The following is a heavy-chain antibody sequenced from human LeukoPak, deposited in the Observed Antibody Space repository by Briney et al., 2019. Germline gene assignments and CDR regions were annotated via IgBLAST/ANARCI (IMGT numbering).Heavy chain of an antibody. CDR3: ATSEKNRFYIHA. D-gene: IGHD2/OR15-2a*01. CDR2: MYYSGAT. J-gene: IGHJ6*02. Sequence: SETLSLTCTVSGDSINVYSWNWIRQSPGKGLEWIAYMYYSGATNYNPSLENRVAISLDLSRHQFSLRLNSVTAADTAVYFCATSEKNRFYIHAWGQGTTVIVSS. V-gene: IGHV4-59*01. CDR1: GDSINVYS.